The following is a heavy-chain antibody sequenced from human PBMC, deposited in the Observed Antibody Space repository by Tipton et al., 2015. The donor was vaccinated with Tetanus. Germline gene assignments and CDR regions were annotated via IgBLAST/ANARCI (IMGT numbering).Heavy chain of an antibody. V-gene: IGHV4-34*01. Sequence: TLSLTCAVYGGSFSAYYWSWIRQSPGKGLEWIGEINHSGSTTYSPSFKSRVTISVDTPKNQFSLKLTSLTVADTAVYFCARHPPPYYYGSGSYLDYWGQGTPVTVSS. CDR1: GGSFSAYY. CDR2: INHSGST. J-gene: IGHJ4*02. CDR3: ARHPPPYYYGSGSYLDY. D-gene: IGHD3-10*01.